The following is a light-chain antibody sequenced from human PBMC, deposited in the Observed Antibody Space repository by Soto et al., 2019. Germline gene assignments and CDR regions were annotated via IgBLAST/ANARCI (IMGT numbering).Light chain of an antibody. Sequence: EMGLTQSQGTLSLSPGERATLSLRASQSVNNNYLTWYQQKPGQAPRLRLYGASTRSTGIPDRVSGSGSGTDFTLSTSRLELDDFAVYYWQYYGSSLYTFGQGTNLEVK. J-gene: IGKJ2*01. CDR2: GAS. V-gene: IGKV3-20*01. CDR1: QSVNNNY. CDR3: QYYGSSLYT.